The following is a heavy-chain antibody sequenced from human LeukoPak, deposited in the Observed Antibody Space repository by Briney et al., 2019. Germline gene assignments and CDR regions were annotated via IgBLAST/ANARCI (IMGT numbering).Heavy chain of an antibody. CDR2: INPNSGGT. Sequence: GASVTVSCKASGYTFTGYYMHWVRQAPGQGLEWMGWINPNSGGTNYAQKFQGRVTMTRDTSISTAYMELSRLRSDDTAVYYCAIQPWGSGNNWYFDLWGRGTLVTVSS. D-gene: IGHD7-27*01. J-gene: IGHJ2*01. CDR1: GYTFTGYY. CDR3: AIQPWGSGNNWYFDL. V-gene: IGHV1-2*02.